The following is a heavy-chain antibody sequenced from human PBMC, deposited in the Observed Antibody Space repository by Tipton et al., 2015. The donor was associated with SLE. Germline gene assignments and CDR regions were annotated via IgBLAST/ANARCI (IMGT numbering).Heavy chain of an antibody. V-gene: IGHV1-2*02. CDR3: ARVEVGYCSSTGCHIGIFDY. CDR2: INPNSGGT. Sequence: QSGPEAKKPGASVKVSCKASGYTFTGYYMHWVRQAPGQGLEWMGWINPNSGGTNYAQKFQGRVTMTRDTSISTAYMELSRLRSDDTAVYYCARVEVGYCSSTGCHIGIFDYWGQGTLVTVSS. D-gene: IGHD2-2*02. J-gene: IGHJ4*02. CDR1: GYTFTGYY.